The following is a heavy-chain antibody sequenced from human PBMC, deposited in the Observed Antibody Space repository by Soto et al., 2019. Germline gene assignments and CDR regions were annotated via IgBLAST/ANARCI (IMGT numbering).Heavy chain of an antibody. CDR3: ARDDDNDANALDY. Sequence: PGGSLRLSCAASGFTFSKYGMHWVRQAPGKGLEWEALIWNDGIRKVYVDSVKGRFTISRDNSKNTLDLQMNNLRDEDTAVYYCARDDDNDANALDYWGPGTLVTVSS. V-gene: IGHV3-33*01. CDR1: GFTFSKYG. CDR2: IWNDGIRK. J-gene: IGHJ4*02.